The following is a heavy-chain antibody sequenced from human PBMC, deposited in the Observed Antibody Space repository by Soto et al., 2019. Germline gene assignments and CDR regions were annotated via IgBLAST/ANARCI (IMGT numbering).Heavy chain of an antibody. Sequence: GGSLRLSCTTSGFTFSSYSMNWVRQAPGKGLEWVSYISSSSSTIYYADSVKGRFTISRDNAQNSLYLQMNSLRDEDTAVYYCARGRAGVVITGHLTPLNWFDPWGQGTLVTVSS. CDR3: ARGRAGVVITGHLTPLNWFDP. CDR1: GFTFSSYS. J-gene: IGHJ5*02. CDR2: ISSSSSTI. D-gene: IGHD3-3*01. V-gene: IGHV3-48*02.